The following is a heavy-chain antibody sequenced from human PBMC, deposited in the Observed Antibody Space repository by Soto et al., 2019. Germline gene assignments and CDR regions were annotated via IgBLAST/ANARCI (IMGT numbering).Heavy chain of an antibody. J-gene: IGHJ3*02. V-gene: IGHV3-7*01. CDR3: ARDDFYDSSANDAFDI. D-gene: IGHD3-22*01. CDR1: GFSFNKYW. Sequence: PGGSLRLSYAASGFSFNKYWMSWVRQAPGKGLEWVANIKEDGSEKYYVDSVKGRFTISRDNAKNSLYLQMNSLRAEDTAVYYCARDDFYDSSANDAFDIWGQGTMVTVSS. CDR2: IKEDGSEK.